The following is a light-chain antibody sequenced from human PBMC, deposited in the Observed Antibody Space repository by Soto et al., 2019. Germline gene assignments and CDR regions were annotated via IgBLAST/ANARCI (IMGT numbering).Light chain of an antibody. CDR2: WAS. CDR3: HQYFSLPRT. CDR1: QSILHSPTHNNY. J-gene: IGKJ1*01. V-gene: IGKV4-1*01. Sequence: DVVMTQSPDSLAVSLGERATINCKSSQSILHSPTHNNYLAWYQKKPGQPPKLLIYWASSRETGVPDRFSGSGSGTDFTLTINSLQAEDAAVYYCHQYFSLPRTLGQGTKVEIK.